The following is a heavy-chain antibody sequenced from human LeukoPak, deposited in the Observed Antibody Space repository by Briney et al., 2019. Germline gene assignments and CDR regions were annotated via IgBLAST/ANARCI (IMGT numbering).Heavy chain of an antibody. CDR3: ARDYYYGSTGYDSCYFDY. Sequence: ASVKVSCKASGYTFTTYYMHWVRQAPGQGLEWMGIINPSGGSTGYAQKFQGRVTMTRDTSTSTVYMELRSLRSEDTAVYYCARDYYYGSTGYDSCYFDYWGQGTLVSVSS. CDR2: INPSGGST. J-gene: IGHJ4*03. V-gene: IGHV1-46*01. D-gene: IGHD3-22*01. CDR1: GYTFTTYY.